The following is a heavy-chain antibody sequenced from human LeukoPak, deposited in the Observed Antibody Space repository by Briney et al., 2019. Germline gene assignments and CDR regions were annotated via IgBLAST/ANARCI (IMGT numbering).Heavy chain of an antibody. V-gene: IGHV4-38-2*02. CDR1: GYSISRGYH. CDR2: VHQSGST. J-gene: IGHJ4*02. Sequence: SETLSLTCTVSGYSISRGYHWGWVRQPPGKGLEWIGSVHQSGSTYYNPSLKSRLTISADTSKNQFSLKLDSVTAADTSVYSCARVNFNPDYWGQGTLVTVSS. CDR3: ARVNFNPDY. D-gene: IGHD1-14*01.